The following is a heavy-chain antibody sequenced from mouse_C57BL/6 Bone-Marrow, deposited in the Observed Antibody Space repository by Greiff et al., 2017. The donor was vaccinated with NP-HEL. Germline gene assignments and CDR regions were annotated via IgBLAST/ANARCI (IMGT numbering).Heavy chain of an antibody. J-gene: IGHJ4*01. CDR3: TTEGYYDYGTGYYYARDY. V-gene: IGHV14-4*01. D-gene: IGHD2-4*01. Sequence: EVQLQQSGAELVRPGASVKLSCTASGFNIKDDYMHWVKQRPEQGLEWIGWIDPENGDTEYASKFQGKATITADTSSNTAYLQLSSLTSEDTAVYYCTTEGYYDYGTGYYYARDYWGQGTSVTVSA. CDR2: IDPENGDT. CDR1: GFNIKDDY.